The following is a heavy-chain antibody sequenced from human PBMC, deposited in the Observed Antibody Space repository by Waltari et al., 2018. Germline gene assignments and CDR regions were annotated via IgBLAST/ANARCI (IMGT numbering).Heavy chain of an antibody. V-gene: IGHV4-61*02. CDR1: GGSISSGSYY. Sequence: QVQLQETGPGLVKPSQTLSLTCTVSGGSISSGSYYRSWIRQPAGKGREWIGRIYTSGRTNDNPTHKNRVTISVATSKDQSSLKLCSVTAAETAVYYGARVRQWADWFEPWGQGTLVTVSS. J-gene: IGHJ5*02. CDR2: IYTSGRT. CDR3: ARVRQWADWFEP. D-gene: IGHD6-19*01.